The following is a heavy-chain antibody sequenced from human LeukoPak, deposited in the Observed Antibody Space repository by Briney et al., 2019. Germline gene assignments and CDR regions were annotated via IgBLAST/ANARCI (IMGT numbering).Heavy chain of an antibody. Sequence: ASVKVSCKASGYTFTRYAMNWVRQAPGQGLEWMGWINPNTGNPTYAQGFTGRFVFSLDTSVSTTYLQISSLKAEDTAVYYCARAYQPLGELSLPDYWGQGTLVTVSS. V-gene: IGHV7-4-1*02. CDR1: GYTFTRYA. CDR2: INPNTGNP. D-gene: IGHD3-16*02. J-gene: IGHJ4*02. CDR3: ARAYQPLGELSLPDY.